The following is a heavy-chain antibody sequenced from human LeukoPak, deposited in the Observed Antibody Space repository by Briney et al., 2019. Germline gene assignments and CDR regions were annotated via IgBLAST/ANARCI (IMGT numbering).Heavy chain of an antibody. V-gene: IGHV3-30*18. CDR1: GFTFSNYG. D-gene: IGHD4-23*01. Sequence: PGGSLRLSCAASGFTFSNYGMHWVRQAPGKGLEWVAVISYDGSNKYYADSVKGRFTISRDNSKNTLYLQMNSLRAEDTAVYYCAKSTVVTPFDYWGQGTLVTVSS. CDR3: AKSTVVTPFDY. J-gene: IGHJ4*02. CDR2: ISYDGSNK.